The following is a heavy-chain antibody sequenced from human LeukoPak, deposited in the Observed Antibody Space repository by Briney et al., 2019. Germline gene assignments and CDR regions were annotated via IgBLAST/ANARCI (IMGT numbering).Heavy chain of an antibody. V-gene: IGHV1-2*02. J-gene: IGHJ5*02. Sequence: ASVKVSCKASGYTFTGYYMHWVRQAPGQGLEWMGWINPNSGGTNYAQKFQGRVTMTRDTSISTAYMELSRLRSDDTAVYYCARNGGSSGWYYGNWFDPWGQGTLVTVSS. CDR2: INPNSGGT. CDR3: ARNGGSSGWYYGNWFDP. D-gene: IGHD6-19*01. CDR1: GYTFTGYY.